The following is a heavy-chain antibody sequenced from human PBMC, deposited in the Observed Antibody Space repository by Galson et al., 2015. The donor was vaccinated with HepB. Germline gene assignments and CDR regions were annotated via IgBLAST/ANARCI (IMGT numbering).Heavy chain of an antibody. V-gene: IGHV3-66*01. Sequence: SLRLSCAASGFTVSSNYMSWVRQAPGKGLEWVSVIYSGGSTYYADSVKGRFTISRDNSKNTLYLQMNSLRAEDTAVYYCAAIDYVWGSYRFESGPMEWGQGTLVTVSS. CDR3: AAIDYVWGSYRFESGPME. D-gene: IGHD3-16*02. CDR1: GFTVSSNY. CDR2: IYSGGST. J-gene: IGHJ4*02.